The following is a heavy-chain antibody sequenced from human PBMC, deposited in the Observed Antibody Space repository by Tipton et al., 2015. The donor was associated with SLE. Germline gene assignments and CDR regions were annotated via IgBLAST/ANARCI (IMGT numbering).Heavy chain of an antibody. Sequence: LRLSCAVSGGSISSGGYSWGWIRQPPGKGLEWIGSIYHSGSTYYNPSLKSRVTISVDTSKNQFSLKLSSVTAADTAVYYCARGPEQWLVNPHYFDYWGQGTLVTVSS. V-gene: IGHV4-30-2*03. J-gene: IGHJ4*02. CDR3: ARGPEQWLVNPHYFDY. CDR2: IYHSGST. CDR1: GGSISSGGYS. D-gene: IGHD6-19*01.